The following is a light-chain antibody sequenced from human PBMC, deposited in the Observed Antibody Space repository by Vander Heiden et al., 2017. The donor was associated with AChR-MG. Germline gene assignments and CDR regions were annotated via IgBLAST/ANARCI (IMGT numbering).Light chain of an antibody. Sequence: SSELPQPPPVSVSPGQTASISCSGDKLGDKYTSWYQHKPGQAPLLVIYQDKKRPSGIPGRFSGSSSGNAATLTISGTQAMDEADYYCQAWDSSAVVFGGGTKLTVL. J-gene: IGLJ3*02. CDR3: QAWDSSAVV. V-gene: IGLV3-1*01. CDR2: QDK. CDR1: KLGDKY.